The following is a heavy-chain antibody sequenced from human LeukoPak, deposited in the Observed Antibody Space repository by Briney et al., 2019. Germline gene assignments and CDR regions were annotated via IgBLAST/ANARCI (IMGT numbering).Heavy chain of an antibody. CDR3: ARVYSSSSVDAFHI. D-gene: IGHD6-6*01. V-gene: IGHV4-59*01. Sequence: PSETLSLTCTVSGGSFSGYYWGWIRQPPGQGLEWIGYIYYSGSTNYNPSLKSRVTISEDTSKNQFSLKLSSVTAADTAVYYCARVYSSSSVDAFHIWGQGTTVTVSS. CDR2: IYYSGST. J-gene: IGHJ3*02. CDR1: GGSFSGYY.